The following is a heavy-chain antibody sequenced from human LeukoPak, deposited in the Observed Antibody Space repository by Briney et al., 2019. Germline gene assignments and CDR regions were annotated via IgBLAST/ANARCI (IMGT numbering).Heavy chain of an antibody. D-gene: IGHD4-17*01. J-gene: IGHJ6*02. CDR3: AREDPQTTVPEGLDV. CDR1: GGSIGNYY. Sequence: SETLSLSCTVSGGSIGNYYWSWLRQPPGKGLEWIGYIYFSGTTNINPSLKSRVTISVDMSKNQFSLKLSSVTAADTAVYYCAREDPQTTVPEGLDVWGQGTTVTVSS. V-gene: IGHV4-59*01. CDR2: IYFSGTT.